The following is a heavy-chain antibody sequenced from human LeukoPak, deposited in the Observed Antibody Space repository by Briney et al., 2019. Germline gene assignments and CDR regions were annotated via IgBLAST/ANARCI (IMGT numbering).Heavy chain of an antibody. D-gene: IGHD2-21*02. CDR3: ARHRPPLSYCGGDCYSAWFDH. CDR2: IYYSGST. Sequence: SETLSLTCTVSGDCISTSSYYWGWIRQPPGKGLEWIGSIYYSGSTYYNPSLKSRVTISVDTSKNQFSLKLSSVTAADTAVYYCARHRPPLSYCGGDCYSAWFDHWGQGTLVTVSS. J-gene: IGHJ5*02. CDR1: GDCISTSSYY. V-gene: IGHV4-39*01.